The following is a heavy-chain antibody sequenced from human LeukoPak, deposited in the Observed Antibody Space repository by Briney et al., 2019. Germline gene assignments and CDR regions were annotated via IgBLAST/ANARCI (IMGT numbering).Heavy chain of an antibody. Sequence: SGGSLRLSCVASGFTFTNYWMSWVRQTPGKGLEWVANLKQDGSEKDYVDSMKGRFTISRDNSKNTLYLQMNSLRAEDTAVYYCAKAPSYYYDSSGYFYYFDYWGQGTLVTVSS. CDR3: AKAPSYYYDSSGYFYYFDY. CDR1: GFTFTNYW. J-gene: IGHJ4*02. CDR2: LKQDGSEK. D-gene: IGHD3-22*01. V-gene: IGHV3-7*03.